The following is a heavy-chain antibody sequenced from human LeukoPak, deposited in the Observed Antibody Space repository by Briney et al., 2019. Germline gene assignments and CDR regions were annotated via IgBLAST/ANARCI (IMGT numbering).Heavy chain of an antibody. CDR1: GGSISSYY. CDR3: AGDSGSYQSWFDP. CDR2: IYYSGST. Sequence: PSETLSLTCTVSGGSISSYYWSWIRQPPGKGLDWIGYIYYSGSTNYNPSLKSRVTISVDTSKNQFSLKLSSVTAADTAVYYCAGDSGSYQSWFDPWGQGTLVTVSS. V-gene: IGHV4-59*01. D-gene: IGHD1-26*01. J-gene: IGHJ5*02.